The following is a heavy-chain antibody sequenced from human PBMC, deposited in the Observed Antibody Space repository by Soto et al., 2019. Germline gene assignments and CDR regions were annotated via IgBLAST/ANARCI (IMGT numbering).Heavy chain of an antibody. CDR1: GYTFTSYG. D-gene: IGHD4-17*01. J-gene: IGHJ6*02. CDR2: ISAYNGNT. V-gene: IGHV1-18*01. Sequence: QVQLVQSGAEVKKPGASVKVSCKASGYTFTSYGISWVRQAPGQGLEWMGWISAYNGNTNYAQKLQGRVTMTTDTSTSTAYMELRSLRSDDTAVYYCERDRGYGDYYYYYGMDVWGQGTTVTVSS. CDR3: ERDRGYGDYYYYYGMDV.